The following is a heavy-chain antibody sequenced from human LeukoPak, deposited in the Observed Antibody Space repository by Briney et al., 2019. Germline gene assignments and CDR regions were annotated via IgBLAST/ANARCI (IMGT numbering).Heavy chain of an antibody. CDR2: ISGSGGST. CDR1: GSTFSSYA. CDR3: AKDGSYDILTGYYRGDYFDY. D-gene: IGHD3-9*01. Sequence: GGSLRLSCAASGSTFSSYAMTRVRQVPGKGLEWVSAISGSGGSTYYADSVKGRFTISRDNSKNTLYLQMNSLRAEDTAVYYCAKDGSYDILTGYYRGDYFDYWGQGTLVTVSS. J-gene: IGHJ4*02. V-gene: IGHV3-23*01.